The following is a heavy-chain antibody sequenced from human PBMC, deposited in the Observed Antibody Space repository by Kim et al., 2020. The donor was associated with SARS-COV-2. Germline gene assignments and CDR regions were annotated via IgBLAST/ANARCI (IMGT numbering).Heavy chain of an antibody. CDR2: TT. D-gene: IGHD1-26*01. Sequence: TTSTTPSLTSRVTISVETSKNQFSLKLSSVTAADTAVYYCAREGSGTVDYWGQGTLVTVSS. J-gene: IGHJ4*02. V-gene: IGHV4-39*02. CDR3: AREGSGTVDY.